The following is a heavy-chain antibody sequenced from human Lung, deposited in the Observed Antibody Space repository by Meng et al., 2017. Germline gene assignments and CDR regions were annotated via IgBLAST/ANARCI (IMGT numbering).Heavy chain of an antibody. CDR3: ARGPTTMAHDFDY. V-gene: IGHV4-34*01. D-gene: IGHD4-11*01. Sequence: LQQWGAGLLKPLETLSLTFGVSGGSFSDYYWSWIRQPPGKGLEWIGEINHSGSTNYNPSLESRATISVDTSQNNLSLKLSSVTAADSALYYCARGPTTMAHDFDYWGQGTLVTVSS. CDR2: INHSGST. CDR1: GGSFSDYY. J-gene: IGHJ4*02.